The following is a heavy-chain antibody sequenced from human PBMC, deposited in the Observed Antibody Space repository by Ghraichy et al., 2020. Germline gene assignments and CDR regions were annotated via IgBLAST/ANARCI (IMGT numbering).Heavy chain of an antibody. D-gene: IGHD3-9*01. CDR1: GGSISSSSYY. V-gene: IGHV4-39*01. Sequence: SETLSLTCTVSGGSISSSSYYWGWIRQPPGKGLEWIGSIYYSGSTYYNPSLKSRVTISVDTSKNQFSLKLSSVTAADTAVYYCATTFGDVNYDILTGYFPTDDYWGQGTLVTVSS. CDR3: ATTFGDVNYDILTGYFPTDDY. J-gene: IGHJ4*02. CDR2: IYYSGST.